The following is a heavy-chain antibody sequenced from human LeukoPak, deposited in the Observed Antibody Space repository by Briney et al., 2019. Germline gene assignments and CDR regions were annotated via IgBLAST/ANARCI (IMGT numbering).Heavy chain of an antibody. Sequence: SETLSLTWTVSGGSISSYYWSWIRQPPGKGLEWIGYIYYSGSTNYNPSLKSRVTISVDTSKNQFSLKLSSVTAADTAVYYCARGRGSYNFDYWGQGTLVTVSS. CDR1: GGSISSYY. J-gene: IGHJ4*02. CDR3: ARGRGSYNFDY. D-gene: IGHD1-26*01. V-gene: IGHV4-59*01. CDR2: IYYSGST.